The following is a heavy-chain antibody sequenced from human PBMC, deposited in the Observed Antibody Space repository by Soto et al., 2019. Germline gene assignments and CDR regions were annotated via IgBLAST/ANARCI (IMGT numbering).Heavy chain of an antibody. J-gene: IGHJ4*02. CDR1: GFTFSSYA. V-gene: IGHV3-23*01. CDR3: AKAYSGYDYPPGDY. CDR2: ISGSGGST. D-gene: IGHD5-12*01. Sequence: GGSLRLSCAASGFTFSSYAMSWVRQAPGKGLEWVSAISGSGGSTYYADSVKGRFTISRDNSKNTLYLQMNSLRAEDTAVYYCAKAYSGYDYPPGDYWGQGTLVTVSS.